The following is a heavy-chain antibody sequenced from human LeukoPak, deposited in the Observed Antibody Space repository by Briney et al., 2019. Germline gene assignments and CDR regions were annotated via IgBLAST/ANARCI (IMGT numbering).Heavy chain of an antibody. V-gene: IGHV3-49*04. CDR3: TRADDYEYYFDY. Sequence: GGSLRLSCTASGLTFGDYAMSWVRQAPGKGLEWVGFIRSKAYGGTTEYAASVKGRFTISRDDSKSIAYLQMNSLKTEDTAVYYCTRADDYEYYFDYWGQGTLVTVSS. CDR1: GLTFGDYA. J-gene: IGHJ4*02. D-gene: IGHD4/OR15-4a*01. CDR2: IRSKAYGGTT.